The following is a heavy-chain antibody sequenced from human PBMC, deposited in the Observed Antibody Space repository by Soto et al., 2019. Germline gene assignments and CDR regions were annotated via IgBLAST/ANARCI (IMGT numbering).Heavy chain of an antibody. CDR3: AREGGRAIVVVPAAERGYYYYGMDV. D-gene: IGHD2-2*01. Sequence: QVPLVQLGAEVKKPGASVKVSCKPPGYTFPSYGISWVRQPPGQGLEGRGWITAYNGNTNYAQKPQGRVTITTDTSTSTAYMELRSLSADDTAVYYCAREGGRAIVVVPAAERGYYYYGMDVWGQGTTVTVSS. J-gene: IGHJ6*02. V-gene: IGHV1-18*01. CDR1: GYTFPSYG. CDR2: ITAYNGNT.